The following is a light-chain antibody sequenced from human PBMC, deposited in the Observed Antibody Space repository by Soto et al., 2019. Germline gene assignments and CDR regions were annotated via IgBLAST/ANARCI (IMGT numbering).Light chain of an antibody. CDR3: SSYAGSNNYV. V-gene: IGLV2-8*01. J-gene: IGLJ1*01. CDR2: EVS. Sequence: QSALTQPPSASGSPGQSVTISCTGTSSDVGGYNDVSWYQQHPGKAPKLLIYEVSNRPSGVPDRFSGSKSGNSASLTVSGLQAEDEADYYCSSYAGSNNYVFGAGTKLTVL. CDR1: SSDVGGYND.